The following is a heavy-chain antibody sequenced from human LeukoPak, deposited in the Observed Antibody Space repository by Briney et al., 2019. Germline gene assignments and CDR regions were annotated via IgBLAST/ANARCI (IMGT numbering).Heavy chain of an antibody. CDR1: GVSISSSNSY. J-gene: IGHJ4*02. D-gene: IGHD3/OR15-3a*01. CDR2: IYYSGNT. Sequence: SETLSLTCTVSGVSISSSNSYWGWIRQPPGKGLEWIGSIYYSGNTYYNASLKSQVSISIDTSKNQFSLKLTSVTAADTAVYHCARQTGSGLFILPGGQGTLVTVSS. V-gene: IGHV4-39*01. CDR3: ARQTGSGLFILP.